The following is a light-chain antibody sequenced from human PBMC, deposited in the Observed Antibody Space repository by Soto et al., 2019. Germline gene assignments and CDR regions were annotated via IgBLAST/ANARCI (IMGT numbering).Light chain of an antibody. CDR3: QVFDIGSAPVV. Sequence: SYELTQPPSVSVAPGKTASISCGGNNIGSKGVHWHQQKPGQAPVLVIYSDTVPPPVSPERFSGSNSANLATLTISRVDAGDEADYCWQVFDIGSAPVVFGGGTKLTVL. V-gene: IGLV3-21*04. J-gene: IGLJ2*01. CDR1: NIGSKG. CDR2: SDT.